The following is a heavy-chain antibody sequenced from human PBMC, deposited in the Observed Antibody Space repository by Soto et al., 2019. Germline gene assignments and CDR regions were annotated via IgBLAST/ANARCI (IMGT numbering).Heavy chain of an antibody. CDR1: GDSNSGDH. J-gene: IGHJ6*02. CDR2: IYYSGST. CDR3: ALIATSCYYYGMDV. V-gene: IGHV4-59*12. Sequence: KVFGDSNSGDHWGCSRHPPKKGLEWIGYIYYSGSTNYNPSLKSRVTISVDTSKNQFSLKLSSVTAADTAVYYCALIATSCYYYGMDVWGQGTTVTVSS. D-gene: IGHD3-22*01.